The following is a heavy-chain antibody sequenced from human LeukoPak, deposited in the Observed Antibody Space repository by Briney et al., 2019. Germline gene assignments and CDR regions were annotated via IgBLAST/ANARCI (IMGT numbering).Heavy chain of an antibody. Sequence: PGGSLRLSCSASGFTFSSYSMNWVRQAPGKGLEWVSSISSSSSYIYYADSVKGRFTISRDNAKNSLYLQMNSLRAEDTAVYYCAREMLAQSSGWLEDAFDIWGQGTMVTVSS. CDR3: AREMLAQSSGWLEDAFDI. D-gene: IGHD6-19*01. V-gene: IGHV3-21*01. J-gene: IGHJ3*02. CDR1: GFTFSSYS. CDR2: ISSSSSYI.